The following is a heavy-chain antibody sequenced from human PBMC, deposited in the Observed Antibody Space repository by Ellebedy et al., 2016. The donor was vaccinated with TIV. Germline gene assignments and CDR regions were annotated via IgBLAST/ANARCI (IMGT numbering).Heavy chain of an antibody. Sequence: GGSLRHSXAASGFTFSRTAMSWVRQAPGKGLEWVSVISGSGVTTDYADSVKGRFTISRDNSKNTLILQMNSLRAEDTAEYYCARQREGYNFHYFDSWGQGTLVTVSS. D-gene: IGHD5-24*01. CDR1: GFTFSRTA. V-gene: IGHV3-23*01. J-gene: IGHJ4*02. CDR3: ARQREGYNFHYFDS. CDR2: ISGSGVTT.